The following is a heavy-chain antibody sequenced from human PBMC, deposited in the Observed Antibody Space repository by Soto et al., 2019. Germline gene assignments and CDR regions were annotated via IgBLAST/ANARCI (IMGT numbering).Heavy chain of an antibody. CDR2: IYYSGST. J-gene: IGHJ5*02. D-gene: IGHD5-12*01. Sequence: QVQLQESGPGLVKPSQTLSLTCTVSGGSISSGGYYWSWIRQHPGKSLEWIGYIYYSGSTYYNPSLKSRVTISVDTSKNQFSLKLSSVTAADTAVYYCAREEGGGYDHRWFDPWGQGTLVTVSS. V-gene: IGHV4-31*03. CDR3: AREEGGGYDHRWFDP. CDR1: GGSISSGGYY.